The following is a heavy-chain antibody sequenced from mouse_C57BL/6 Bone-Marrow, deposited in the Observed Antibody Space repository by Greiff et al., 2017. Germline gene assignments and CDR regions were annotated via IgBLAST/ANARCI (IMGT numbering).Heavy chain of an antibody. D-gene: IGHD2-4*01. V-gene: IGHV1-85*01. CDR1: GYTFTSYD. Sequence: VQLQQSGPELVKPGASVKLSCKASGYTFTSYDINWVKQRPGQGLEWIGWIYPRDGSTKYNEKFKGKATLTVDTSSSTAYMELDSLTSEDSAVYDCARYDFDRRSGDWYFDVWGRGTTVTVSS. CDR2: IYPRDGST. J-gene: IGHJ1*03. CDR3: ARYDFDRRSGDWYFDV.